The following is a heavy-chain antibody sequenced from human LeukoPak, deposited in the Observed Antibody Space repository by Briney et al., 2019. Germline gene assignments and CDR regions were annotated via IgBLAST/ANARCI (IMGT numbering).Heavy chain of an antibody. CDR3: ARGRGYCSSTSCYAQYFDL. V-gene: IGHV4-34*01. Sequence: SETLSLTCAVYGGSFSGYYWSWLRQPPGKGLEWIGEINHSGSTNYNPSLKSRVTISVDTSKNQFSLKLSSVTAADTAVYYCARGRGYCSSTSCYAQYFDLWGRGTLVTVSS. CDR2: INHSGST. D-gene: IGHD2-2*01. CDR1: GGSFSGYY. J-gene: IGHJ2*01.